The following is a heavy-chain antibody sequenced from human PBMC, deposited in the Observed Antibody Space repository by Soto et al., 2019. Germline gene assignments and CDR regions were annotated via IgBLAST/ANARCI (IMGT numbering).Heavy chain of an antibody. J-gene: IGHJ5*02. CDR3: ARVVKNFSGSGDTCFDP. CDR1: GYIFANYA. D-gene: IGHD3-10*01. Sequence: GASVKVSCKASGYIFANYAMQWVRQAPGQGLEWMGYINPGNGNTKYSQKFQGRLTISRDTSANTVYMDLSSPTSKDTAIYYCARVVKNFSGSGDTCFDPWGQGTQVTVSS. CDR2: INPGNGNT. V-gene: IGHV1-3*01.